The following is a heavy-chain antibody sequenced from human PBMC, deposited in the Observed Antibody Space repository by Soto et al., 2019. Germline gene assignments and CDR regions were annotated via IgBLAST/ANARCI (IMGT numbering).Heavy chain of an antibody. Sequence: QFQLVQSGAEVKKPGASVKVSCKASGYTFASYAISWMRQAPGQGLEWMGWISAYNGNTNYAQTLQGRVTMTTDSPTSTAAMELRSLKSDDTAVYYCARDPPQPEYRGQGTLLTVSS. D-gene: IGHD1-1*01. CDR1: GYTFASYA. CDR3: ARDPPQPEY. J-gene: IGHJ4*02. CDR2: ISAYNGNT. V-gene: IGHV1-18*01.